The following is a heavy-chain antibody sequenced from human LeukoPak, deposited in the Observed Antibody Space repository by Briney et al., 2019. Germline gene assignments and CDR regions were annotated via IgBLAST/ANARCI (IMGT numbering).Heavy chain of an antibody. CDR2: ISSSSSYI. CDR3: AKCRDGYNLDAFDI. V-gene: IGHV3-21*01. D-gene: IGHD5-24*01. J-gene: IGHJ3*02. CDR1: GFIFSSYS. Sequence: GGSLRLSCAASGFIFSSYSMNWVRQAPGKGLEWVSSISSSSSYIYYADSVKGRFTISRDNAKNSLYLQMNSLRAEDTAVYYCAKCRDGYNLDAFDIWGQGTMVTVSS.